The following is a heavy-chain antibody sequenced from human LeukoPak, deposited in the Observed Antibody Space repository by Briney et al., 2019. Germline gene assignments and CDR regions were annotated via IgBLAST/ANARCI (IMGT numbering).Heavy chain of an antibody. CDR3: ARDLAPYYYFDY. Sequence: SETLSLTCTVSGGSISSYYWSWIRQPAGKGLEWIGRIYTSGSTNYNPSLKSRVTMSVDTSKNQFSLRLSPVTAADTAVYYCARDLAPYYYFDYWGQGTLVTVSS. CDR2: IYTSGST. CDR1: GGSISSYY. V-gene: IGHV4-4*07. D-gene: IGHD2-8*01. J-gene: IGHJ4*02.